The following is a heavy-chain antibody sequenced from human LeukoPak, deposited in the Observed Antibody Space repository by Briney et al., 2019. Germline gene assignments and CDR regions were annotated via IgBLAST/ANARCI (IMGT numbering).Heavy chain of an antibody. J-gene: IGHJ4*02. CDR1: HFTFSHFG. Sequence: GESLRLSCVASHFTFSHFGMHWVRQAPAKGLEWVAVIWNDGSSQYYADSVKGRCTISRHNSQNTVYLQMNSLRVDDTAVYYCAKDAQRGFDYSNSLEKWGQGTLVIVSS. CDR2: IWNDGSSQ. D-gene: IGHD4-11*01. V-gene: IGHV3-33*06. CDR3: AKDAQRGFDYSNSLEK.